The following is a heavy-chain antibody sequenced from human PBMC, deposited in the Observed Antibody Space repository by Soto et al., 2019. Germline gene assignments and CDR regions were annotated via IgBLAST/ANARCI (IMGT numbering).Heavy chain of an antibody. CDR3: ATAYDSSGVFYAFLY. CDR1: GFTISSYE. Sequence: EVQLVESGGGLAQPGGSLRLSCAASGFTISSYEMNWVRQAPGKGLEWVSYISSSGRTTYYADSVKGRFTISRDNAKNSLYLQMSSLRAEDTAVYYCATAYDSSGVFYAFLYWGLGTLLTVSS. J-gene: IGHJ4*02. V-gene: IGHV3-48*03. CDR2: ISSSGRTT. D-gene: IGHD3-22*01.